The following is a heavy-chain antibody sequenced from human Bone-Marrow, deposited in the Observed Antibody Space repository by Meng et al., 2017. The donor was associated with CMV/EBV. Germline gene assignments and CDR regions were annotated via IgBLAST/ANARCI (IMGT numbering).Heavy chain of an antibody. CDR2: ISDYNGNT. CDR1: GYTFTSYG. J-gene: IGHJ3*02. CDR3: ARDYGGNSDAFGI. D-gene: IGHD4-23*01. Sequence: ASVKVSCKASGYTFTSYGISWVRQAPGQGLEWMGWISDYNGNTNFAQKFQGRVTMTRDTSISTAYMELNRLTSDDTAVYYCARDYGGNSDAFGIWGQGTMVTVSS. V-gene: IGHV1-18*01.